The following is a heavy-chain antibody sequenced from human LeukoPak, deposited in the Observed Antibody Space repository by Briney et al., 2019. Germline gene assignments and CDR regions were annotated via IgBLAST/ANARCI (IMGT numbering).Heavy chain of an antibody. Sequence: SETLSLTCTVSGGSISSYYWSWIRQPPGKGLEWIGYIHYSGSTDYNPSLKSRVTISVDTSKNQFSLKLSSVTAADTAVYYCARGRQGYYFDYWGQGTLVTVSS. J-gene: IGHJ4*02. CDR2: IHYSGST. V-gene: IGHV4-59*08. CDR3: ARGRQGYYFDY. CDR1: GGSISSYY.